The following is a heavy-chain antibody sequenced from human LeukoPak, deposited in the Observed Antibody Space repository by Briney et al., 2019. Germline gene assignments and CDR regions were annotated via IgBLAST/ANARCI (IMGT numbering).Heavy chain of an antibody. CDR2: ISAYNGNT. CDR3: AREEWELTTLNASDI. V-gene: IGHV1-18*01. CDR1: GYTFTSYG. D-gene: IGHD1-26*01. Sequence: ASVKVSCKASGYTFTSYGISWVRQAPGQGLEWMGWISAYNGNTNYAQKLQGRVTMTTDTSTSTAYMELRSLRSDDTAVYYCAREEWELTTLNASDIWGQGTMVTVSS. J-gene: IGHJ3*02.